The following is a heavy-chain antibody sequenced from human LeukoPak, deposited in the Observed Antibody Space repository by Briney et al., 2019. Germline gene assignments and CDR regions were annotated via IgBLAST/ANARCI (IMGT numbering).Heavy chain of an antibody. CDR2: IDHSGST. V-gene: IGHV4-38-2*02. Sequence: PSETLSLTCTVSGYSISSGYYWGWIRPPPGKGLEWTGSIDHSGSTYYNPSLKSRVTISVDTSKNQFSLKLSSVTAADTAVYYCARLWFGEFSFDYWGQGTLVTVSS. J-gene: IGHJ4*02. CDR1: GYSISSGYY. D-gene: IGHD3-10*01. CDR3: ARLWFGEFSFDY.